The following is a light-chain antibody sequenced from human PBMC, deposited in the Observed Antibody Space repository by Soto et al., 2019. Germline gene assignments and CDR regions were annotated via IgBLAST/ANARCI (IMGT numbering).Light chain of an antibody. CDR2: DAS. J-gene: IGKJ1*01. CDR1: QSISSW. Sequence: DIQMTQSPSTVSASVGDRVTITCRASQSISSWLAWYQQKPGKAPKLLIYDASSLESGVPSRFSGSGSGKEFTLTISRLQPDDFATYYCQQYNSYSWTFGQGTKVDIK. CDR3: QQYNSYSWT. V-gene: IGKV1-5*01.